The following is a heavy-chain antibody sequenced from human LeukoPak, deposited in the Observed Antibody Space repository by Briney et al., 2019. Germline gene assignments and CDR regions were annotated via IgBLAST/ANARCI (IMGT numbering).Heavy chain of an antibody. V-gene: IGHV1-69*05. CDR3: ARRARSSAWFDP. D-gene: IGHD6-6*01. Sequence: SVKVSCKASGGTFSSYAISWVRQAPGQGLEWMGGIIPIFGTANYAQKFQGRVTITTDESTSTAYMELSSLRSEDTAVYYCARRARSSAWFDPWGQGTLVTVSS. J-gene: IGHJ5*02. CDR2: IIPIFGTA. CDR1: GGTFSSYA.